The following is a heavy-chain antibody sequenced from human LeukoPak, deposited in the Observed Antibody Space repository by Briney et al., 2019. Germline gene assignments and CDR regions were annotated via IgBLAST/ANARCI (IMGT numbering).Heavy chain of an antibody. CDR2: INGDGGVT. J-gene: IGHJ6*02. Sequence: GGSLRLSCAASGFTFSTYWMHWVRQAPGKGLLWVSRINGDGGVTVYADSVKGRFTISRDNAKNTLYLQMSSLRAEDTAVYHCASDSPYYGMDVWGQGTTVTVSS. CDR1: GFTFSTYW. CDR3: ASDSPYYGMDV. V-gene: IGHV3-74*01.